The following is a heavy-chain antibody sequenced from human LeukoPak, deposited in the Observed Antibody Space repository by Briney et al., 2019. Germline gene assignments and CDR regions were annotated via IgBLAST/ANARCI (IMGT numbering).Heavy chain of an antibody. J-gene: IGHJ4*02. CDR2: IYYSGST. CDR1: GGSISSYY. Sequence: VKPSETLSLTCTVSGGSISSYYWSWIRQPPGKGLEWIGYIYYSGSTNYNPSLKSRVTISVDTSKNQFSLKLSSVTAADTAVYYCAKDRVHSYGRTEDYWGQGTLVTVSS. CDR3: AKDRVHSYGRTEDY. D-gene: IGHD5-18*01. V-gene: IGHV4-59*01.